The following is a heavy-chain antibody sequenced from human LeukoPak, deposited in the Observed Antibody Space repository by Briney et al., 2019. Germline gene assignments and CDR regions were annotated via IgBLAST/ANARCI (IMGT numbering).Heavy chain of an antibody. CDR3: TTGLTSECSSTSCTVMDV. D-gene: IGHD2-2*01. J-gene: IGHJ6*03. Sequence: PGGSLRLSCAASGFTFSSYSMNWVRQAPGKGLEWVGRIKSKTDGGTRDHAAPVKGRFTISRDDSKNTLYLQMNSLKSEDTAVYYCTTGLTSECSSTSCTVMDVWGRGTTVTVSS. CDR2: IKSKTDGGTR. V-gene: IGHV3-15*01. CDR1: GFTFSSYS.